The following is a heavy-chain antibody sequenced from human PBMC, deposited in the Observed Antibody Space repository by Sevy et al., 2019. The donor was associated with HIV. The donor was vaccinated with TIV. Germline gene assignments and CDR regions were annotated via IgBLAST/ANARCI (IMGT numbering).Heavy chain of an antibody. CDR2: IYYSGST. V-gene: IGHV4-39*01. CDR3: AKPYSSSWYYFDY. J-gene: IGHJ4*02. CDR1: GGSISSSSYY. D-gene: IGHD6-13*01. Sequence: SETLSLTCTVSGGSISSSSYYWGWIRQPPGKGLEWIGSIYYSGSTYYNPSLKSRVTISVDTSKNQFSLKLGSVTAADTAVYYCAKPYSSSWYYFDYWGQGTLVTVSS.